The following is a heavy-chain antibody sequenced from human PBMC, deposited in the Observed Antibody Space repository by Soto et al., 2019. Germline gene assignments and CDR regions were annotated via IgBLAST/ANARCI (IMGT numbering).Heavy chain of an antibody. CDR2: FHYGENT. D-gene: IGHD1-26*01. Sequence: QLQLQESGPGLVKPSETLSLACSVSGDSISSSSYYWGWIRQPPGKGLEWIGSFHYGENTPYNPSLRSRVTISVDTSKNHFSLRLSSVTAADTAVYYCARLVRSGSLEDFDYWGQGTLVTVSS. CDR1: GDSISSSSYY. V-gene: IGHV4-39*02. J-gene: IGHJ4*02. CDR3: ARLVRSGSLEDFDY.